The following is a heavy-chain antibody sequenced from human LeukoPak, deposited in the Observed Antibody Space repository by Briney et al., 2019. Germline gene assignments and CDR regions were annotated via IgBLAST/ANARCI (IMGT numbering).Heavy chain of an antibody. Sequence: GGSLRLSCAASGFTFTSYAMSWVRQAPGKGLEWVSGISGSDGSTYYADSVKGRFTISRDNSKNTLYLQMNSLRAEDTAVYYCAKGLLYEDFDYWGQGTLVTVSS. CDR1: GFTFTSYA. V-gene: IGHV3-23*01. CDR2: ISGSDGST. CDR3: AKGLLYEDFDY. J-gene: IGHJ4*02. D-gene: IGHD5/OR15-5a*01.